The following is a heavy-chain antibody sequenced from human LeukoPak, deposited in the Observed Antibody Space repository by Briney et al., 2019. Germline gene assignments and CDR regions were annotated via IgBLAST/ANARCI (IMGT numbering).Heavy chain of an antibody. D-gene: IGHD3-16*02. V-gene: IGHV7-4-1*02. J-gene: IGHJ4*02. CDR3: ARAYQRLGDLSLPDY. CDR2: IHPSTGNP. CDR1: GYTFTNYA. Sequence: ASVKVSCKASGYTFTNYAMNWVRQAPGQGLEWKGWIHPSTGNPTYAQGFTGRFVFSLDTSVSTTYLQISSLKAEDTAVYYCARAYQRLGDLSLPDYWGQGTLVTVSS.